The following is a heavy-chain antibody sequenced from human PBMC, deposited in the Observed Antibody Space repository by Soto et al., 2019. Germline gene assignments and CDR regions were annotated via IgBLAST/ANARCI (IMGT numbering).Heavy chain of an antibody. D-gene: IGHD3-10*01. CDR2: IIPILGIA. CDR1: GGTFSSYT. J-gene: IGHJ4*02. Sequence: SVKVSCKASGGTFSSYTISWVRQAPGQGLEWMGRIIPILGIANYAQKFQGRVTITADKSTSTAYMELSSLRSEDTAVYYCARVMVRGANDYWGQGTLVTVSS. V-gene: IGHV1-69*02. CDR3: ARVMVRGANDY.